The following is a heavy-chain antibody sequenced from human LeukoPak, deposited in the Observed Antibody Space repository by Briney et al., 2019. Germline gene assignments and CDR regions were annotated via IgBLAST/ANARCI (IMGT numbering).Heavy chain of an antibody. CDR1: GYTFSDSY. J-gene: IGHJ3*02. Sequence: ASVKVSCKASGYTFSDSYIHFVRQAPGQGLEWMGRINPNSGDPNYPQKFQGRVTMTRDTSISTAYMELSRLRSDDTAVYYCARGPRVVTGTTRGAFDIWGQGTMVTVSS. D-gene: IGHD1-20*01. V-gene: IGHV1-2*06. CDR3: ARGPRVVTGTTRGAFDI. CDR2: INPNSGDP.